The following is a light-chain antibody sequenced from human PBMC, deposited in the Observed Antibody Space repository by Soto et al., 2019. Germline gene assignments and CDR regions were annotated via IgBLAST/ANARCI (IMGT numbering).Light chain of an antibody. J-gene: IGLJ3*02. CDR1: SSDVGCYKY. Sequence: QSALTQPPSASGSPGQSVTISCTGTSSDVGCYKYVSWYQQHPGKAPKLMIYEVSKRPSGVPDRFSGSKSGNTASLTVSGLQAEDEADYYCSSYAGSILGVFGGETKLTVL. CDR3: SSYAGSILGV. CDR2: EVS. V-gene: IGLV2-8*01.